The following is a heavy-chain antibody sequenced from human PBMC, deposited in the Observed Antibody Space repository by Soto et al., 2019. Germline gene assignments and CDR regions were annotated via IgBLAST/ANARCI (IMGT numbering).Heavy chain of an antibody. CDR3: ARVMTYYYDSSGAMDV. Sequence: GASVKVSCKASGYTFTGYYMHWVRQAPGQGLEWMGWISPNSGGTNYAQKFQGRVTITRDTSISTAYMELSRLRSDDTAVYYCARVMTYYYDSSGAMDVWGQGTTVTVSS. CDR2: ISPNSGGT. CDR1: GYTFTGYY. D-gene: IGHD3-22*01. J-gene: IGHJ6*02. V-gene: IGHV1-2*02.